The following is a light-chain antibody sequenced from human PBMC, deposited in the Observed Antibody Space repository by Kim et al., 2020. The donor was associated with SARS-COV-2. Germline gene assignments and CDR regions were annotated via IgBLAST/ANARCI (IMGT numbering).Light chain of an antibody. V-gene: IGLV2-14*04. CDR3: ISYTSSGSWV. CDR2: DVT. J-gene: IGLJ3*02. Sequence: GRSLPISCTVTSSDFGDYDYVSWYQQYPGKAPKLMIYDVTKRPSGVFNRFSGSKSGNTASLTISGLQAEDEADYYCISYTSSGSWVFGGGTQLTVL. CDR1: SSDFGDYDY.